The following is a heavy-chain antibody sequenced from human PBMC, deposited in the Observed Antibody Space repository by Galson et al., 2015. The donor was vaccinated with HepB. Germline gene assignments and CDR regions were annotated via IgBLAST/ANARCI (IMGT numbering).Heavy chain of an antibody. CDR1: GFTFDDYA. V-gene: IGHV3-9*01. D-gene: IGHD2-15*01. J-gene: IGHJ1*01. Sequence: SLRLSCAASGFTFDDYAMHWVRQAPGKGLEWVSGISWNSGSIGYADSVKGRFTISRDNAKNTLYLQMNSLRAEDTAVYYCAKDPGYCSGGSCYLFQHWGQGTLVTVSS. CDR2: ISWNSGSI. CDR3: AKDPGYCSGGSCYLFQH.